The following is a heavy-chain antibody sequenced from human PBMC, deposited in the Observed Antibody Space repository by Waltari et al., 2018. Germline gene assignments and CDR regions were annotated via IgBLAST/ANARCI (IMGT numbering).Heavy chain of an antibody. CDR3: TRDWRHMAFDY. V-gene: IGHV3-74*01. CDR2: IDGDGTTT. J-gene: IGHJ4*02. D-gene: IGHD1-1*01. Sequence: EIHLLESGGGLVQPGGSLRLSCTGSGFSLSSFWMPWVRPTPGKGLLGVSRIDGDGTTTTYADSVKGRFTISRDNAKNTVYLDMSSLRVEDTAVYFCTRDWRHMAFDYWGQGTRVTVSS. CDR1: GFSLSSFW.